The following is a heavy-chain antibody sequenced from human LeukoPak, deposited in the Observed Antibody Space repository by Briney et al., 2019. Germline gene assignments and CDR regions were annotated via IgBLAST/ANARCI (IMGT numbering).Heavy chain of an antibody. CDR2: IYSGGST. V-gene: IGHV3-53*01. CDR1: GFTVSSNY. J-gene: IGHJ4*02. Sequence: PGGTLTLSCAASGFTVSSNYLSWVRQAPGKGLEWVSVIYSGGSTYYDDSVKGRFTISRDNSKNTFYLQLSSLRVEDTAVYYCAGPSTGTEAALEYWGQGTLVTVSS. D-gene: IGHD6-13*01. CDR3: AGPSTGTEAALEY.